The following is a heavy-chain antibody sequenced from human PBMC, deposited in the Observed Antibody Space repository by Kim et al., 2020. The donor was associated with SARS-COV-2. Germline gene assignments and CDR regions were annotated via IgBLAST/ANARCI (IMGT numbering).Heavy chain of an antibody. D-gene: IGHD3-3*01. CDR3: ARYPTSTITIFGVVILGYFDY. CDR1: GGSISSGDYY. CDR2: NNYSGST. J-gene: IGHJ4*01. Sequence: SETLSLTCTVSGGSISSGDYYWIWQRQPQGQGLEWIVYNNYSGSTYYNPYLKSRVTISVDTYKNQFSLKLSSVTAADTAVYYCARYPTSTITIFGVVILGYFDYWGQGTLVTVSS. V-gene: IGHV4-30-4*01.